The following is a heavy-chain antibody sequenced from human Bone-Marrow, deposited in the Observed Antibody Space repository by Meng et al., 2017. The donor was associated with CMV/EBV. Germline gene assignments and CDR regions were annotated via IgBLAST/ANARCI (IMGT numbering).Heavy chain of an antibody. CDR3: ARARWVGRIEAPAAV. Sequence: ASVKVSCKASGYTFTGYYMNWVRQAPGQGLEWMGWINPNSGGTNYAQKFQGRVTMTRDTSISTAYMELSRLRSDYTAVYYCARARWVGRIEAPAAVWGQGNTVNGSS. J-gene: IGHJ6*02. V-gene: IGHV1-2*02. D-gene: IGHD4-23*01. CDR1: GYTFTGYY. CDR2: INPNSGGT.